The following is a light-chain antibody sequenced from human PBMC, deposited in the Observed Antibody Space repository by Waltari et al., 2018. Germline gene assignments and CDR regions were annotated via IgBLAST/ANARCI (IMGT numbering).Light chain of an antibody. V-gene: IGLV4-69*01. CDR3: QTGGHGTWV. CDR1: SGHSSNI. Sequence: QLVLTQSPSASASLGASVKLTCTLDSGHSSNIVAWLQQQPEAGPRYLMKINSDGSNSKGDEMPDRFSGSSAGAERYLTISSVQSEDEADYYCQTGGHGTWVFGGGTKLTVL. J-gene: IGLJ3*02. CDR2: INSDGSN.